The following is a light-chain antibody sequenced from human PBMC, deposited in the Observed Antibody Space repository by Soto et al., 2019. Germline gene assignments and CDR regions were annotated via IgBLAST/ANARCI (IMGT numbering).Light chain of an antibody. J-gene: IGKJ3*01. Sequence: DIVMTQSPDSLAVSLGERATINCKSSQSVLYSSNNKNYLAWYQQKPGQPPKLLIYWASTRESGVPDRFSGSRSGTDFTLTISSLQAEDVAVYYCQQYYSTPPVTFGPGTKVDIK. CDR2: WAS. CDR1: QSVLYSSNNKNY. V-gene: IGKV4-1*01. CDR3: QQYYSTPPVT.